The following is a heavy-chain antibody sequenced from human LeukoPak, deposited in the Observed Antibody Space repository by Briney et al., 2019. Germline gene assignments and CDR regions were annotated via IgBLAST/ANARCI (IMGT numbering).Heavy chain of an antibody. CDR2: IYSGGTT. CDR1: GITVSSNY. Sequence: GGSLRLSCAASGITVSSNYMSWVRQPPGKGLEWVSIIYSGGTTYYADSVQGRFTISRDNSKNTAYLQMNSLKTEDTAVYYCTNYRGSSDYFDAFEIWGQGTMVTVSS. V-gene: IGHV3-53*03. D-gene: IGHD5-12*01. J-gene: IGHJ3*02. CDR3: TNYRGSSDYFDAFEI.